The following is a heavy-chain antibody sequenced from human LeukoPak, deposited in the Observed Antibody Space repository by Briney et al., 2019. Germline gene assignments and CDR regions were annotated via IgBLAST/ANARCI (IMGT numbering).Heavy chain of an antibody. J-gene: IGHJ4*02. CDR2: ISWDDDK. Sequence: SGPTLVKPTQTLTLTCTFSGFSLTTYGVGVGWIRQPPGKALEWLALISWDDDKRYSPSLKSRLTITRDTSKNQVVLTLTNMDPVDTATYYCAHRTYGPFHYWGQGTLVTVSS. V-gene: IGHV2-5*02. CDR3: AHRTYGPFHY. D-gene: IGHD2-8*01. CDR1: GFSLTTYGVG.